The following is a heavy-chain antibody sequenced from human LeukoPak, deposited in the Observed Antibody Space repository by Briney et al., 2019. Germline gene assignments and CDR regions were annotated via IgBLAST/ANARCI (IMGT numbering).Heavy chain of an antibody. CDR2: IIPIFGTA. V-gene: IGHV1-69*06. D-gene: IGHD3-22*01. Sequence: SVKVSCKASGGTFSSYAISWVRQAPGQGLEWRGRIIPIFGTANYAQKFQGRVTITADKSTSTAYMELSSLRSEDTAVYYCALHTYYYDSSGYYPPYFDYWGQGTLVTVSS. J-gene: IGHJ4*02. CDR1: GGTFSSYA. CDR3: ALHTYYYDSSGYYPPYFDY.